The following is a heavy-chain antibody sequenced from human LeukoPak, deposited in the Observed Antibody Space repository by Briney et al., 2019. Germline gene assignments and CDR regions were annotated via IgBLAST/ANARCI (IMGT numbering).Heavy chain of an antibody. CDR1: GGTFSSYA. Sequence: GSSVKVSCKASGGTFSSYAISWVRQAPGQGLEWMGGIIPIFGTANYVQKFQGRVTITADESTSTAYMELSSLRSEDTAVYYCARGVGISLRWLPDNWGQGTLVIVSS. V-gene: IGHV1-69*01. CDR3: ARGVGISLRWLPDN. D-gene: IGHD3-10*01. CDR2: IIPIFGTA. J-gene: IGHJ4*02.